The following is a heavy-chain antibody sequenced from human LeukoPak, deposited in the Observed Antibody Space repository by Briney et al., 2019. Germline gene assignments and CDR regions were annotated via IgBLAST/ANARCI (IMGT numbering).Heavy chain of an antibody. V-gene: IGHV4-39*07. D-gene: IGHD5-18*01. CDR1: GGSISSSSYY. Sequence: SETLSLTCTVSGGSISSSSYYWGWIRQPPGKGLEWIGSIYYSGSTYYNPSLKSRVTISVDTSKNQFSLKLSSVTAADTAVYYCARDLYSYGYFDYWGQGTLVTVSS. J-gene: IGHJ4*02. CDR3: ARDLYSYGYFDY. CDR2: IYYSGST.